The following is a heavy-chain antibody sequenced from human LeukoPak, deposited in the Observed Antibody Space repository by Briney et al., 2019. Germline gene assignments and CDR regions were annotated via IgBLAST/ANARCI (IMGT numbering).Heavy chain of an antibody. D-gene: IGHD2-2*01. CDR3: ARHRGVPAGPHYMDV. J-gene: IGHJ6*03. V-gene: IGHV4-59*05. Sequence: SETLSLTCTVSGGSIGSYYWSWIRQPPGKGLEWIGSMYYSGSTYCNSSLKSRVTISVDTSKNQFSLKLSSVTAADTAVYYCARHRGVPAGPHYMDVWGKGTTVTVSS. CDR2: MYYSGST. CDR1: GGSIGSYY.